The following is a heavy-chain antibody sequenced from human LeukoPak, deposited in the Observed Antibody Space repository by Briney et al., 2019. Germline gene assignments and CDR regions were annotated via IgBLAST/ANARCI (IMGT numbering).Heavy chain of an antibody. CDR1: GFTFSSYW. V-gene: IGHV3-74*01. J-gene: IGHJ4*02. CDR3: TTDFGGSYHGY. Sequence: GGSLRLSCAASGFTFSSYWMHWVRQAPGKGLVWVSRINSDGSSTSYADSVKGRFTISRDNAKNTLYLQMNSLRAEDTAVYYCTTDFGGSYHGYWGQGTLVTVSS. CDR2: INSDGSST. D-gene: IGHD1-26*01.